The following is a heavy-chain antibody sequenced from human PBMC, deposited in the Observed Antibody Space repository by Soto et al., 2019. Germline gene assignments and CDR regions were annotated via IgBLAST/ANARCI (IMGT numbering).Heavy chain of an antibody. CDR2: IHHTGST. V-gene: IGHV4-39*01. CDR1: GRSISEINSY. D-gene: IGHD6-19*01. CDR3: ARAPKIAVAGLPGY. J-gene: IGHJ4*02. Sequence: PSETLSLTCSVSGRSISEINSYWGWIRQTPGEGLEWIGTIHHTGSTYYNPSLKSRVIISLDTSKNQFSLKLSSVTAADTAVYYCARAPKIAVAGLPGYWGQGTLVTVSS.